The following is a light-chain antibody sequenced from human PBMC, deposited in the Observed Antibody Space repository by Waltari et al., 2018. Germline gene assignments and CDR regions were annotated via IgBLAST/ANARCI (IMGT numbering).Light chain of an antibody. V-gene: IGLV2-14*01. CDR1: SSDVGGYNY. CDR3: SSYRTTNTWV. CDR2: EVN. J-gene: IGLJ3*02. Sequence: QSALTQPASVSGSPGQSITISCTGTSSDVGGYNYVSWYQQRPGKAPNLVIYEVNNRPSGVSNRLSGSKSGHTAALTISGLQPEDEADYYCSSYRTTNTWVFGGGTKLTVL.